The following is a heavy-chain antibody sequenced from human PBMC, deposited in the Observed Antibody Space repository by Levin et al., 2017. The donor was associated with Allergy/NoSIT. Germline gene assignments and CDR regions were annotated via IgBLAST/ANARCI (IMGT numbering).Heavy chain of an antibody. D-gene: IGHD1-26*01. CDR1: GYSFTSYW. Sequence: KVSCKGSGYSFTSYWIGWVRQMPGKGLEWMGIIYPGDSDTKYSPSFQGQVTISADKSISTAYLQWSSLKASDTAMYYCARQRGRYAGGLDYWGQGTLVTVSS. V-gene: IGHV5-51*01. CDR2: IYPGDSDT. CDR3: ARQRGRYAGGLDY. J-gene: IGHJ4*02.